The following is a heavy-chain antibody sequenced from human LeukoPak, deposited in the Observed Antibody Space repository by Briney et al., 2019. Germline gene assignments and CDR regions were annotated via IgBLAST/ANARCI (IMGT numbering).Heavy chain of an antibody. CDR3: AKDHISSSWYHYYGMDV. CDR1: GFTFDDYA. D-gene: IGHD6-13*01. J-gene: IGHJ6*02. CDR2: ISWNSGSI. Sequence: GGSLRLSCAASGFTFDDYAMHWVRHAPGKGLEWVSGISWNSGSIGYADSVKGRFTISRDNAKNSLYLQMNSLRAEDTALYYCAKDHISSSWYHYYGMDVWGQGTTVTVFS. V-gene: IGHV3-9*01.